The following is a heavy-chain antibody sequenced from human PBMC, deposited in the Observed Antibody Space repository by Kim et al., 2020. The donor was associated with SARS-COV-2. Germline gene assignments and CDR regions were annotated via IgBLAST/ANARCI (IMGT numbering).Heavy chain of an antibody. V-gene: IGHV3-33*01. J-gene: IGHJ4*02. CDR2: IWYDGNYK. CDR1: GFTLDFYA. Sequence: GGSLRLSCAASGFTLDFYAMHWVRQAPGRGLEWLAVIWYDGNYKYYADSVKGRFTLSKDISKNTVDLQMNRLRPEDTAVYFCARDRTSFYCDMDLWGQGIQVSVSS. D-gene: IGHD3-22*01. CDR3: ARDRTSFYCDMDL.